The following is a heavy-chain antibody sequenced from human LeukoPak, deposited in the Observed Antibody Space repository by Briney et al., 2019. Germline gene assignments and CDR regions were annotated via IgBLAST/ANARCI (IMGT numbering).Heavy chain of an antibody. CDR3: AKALDYGDSLYYFDY. J-gene: IGHJ4*02. CDR1: GFTFSSYA. D-gene: IGHD4-17*01. V-gene: IGHV3-23*01. CDR2: ISGSGGST. Sequence: PGGSLRLSCAASGFTFSSYAMSWVRQAPGKGLEWVSAISGSGGSTYYADSVKGRFTISRDNSKNTLYLQMNGLRAEDTAVYYCAKALDYGDSLYYFDYWGRGTLVTVSS.